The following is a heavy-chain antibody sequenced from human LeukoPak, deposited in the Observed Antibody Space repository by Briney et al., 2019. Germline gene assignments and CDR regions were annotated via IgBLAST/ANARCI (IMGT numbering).Heavy chain of an antibody. CDR1: GFTFSDYY. Sequence: GGPLRLSCAASGFTFSDYYMSWIRQAPGKGLEWVSYISSSGSTIYYADSVKGRFTISRDNAKNSLYLQMNSLRAEDTAVYYCASIVVVPAAQPVDYWGQGTLVTVSS. V-gene: IGHV3-11*04. D-gene: IGHD2-2*01. CDR3: ASIVVVPAAQPVDY. J-gene: IGHJ4*02. CDR2: ISSSGSTI.